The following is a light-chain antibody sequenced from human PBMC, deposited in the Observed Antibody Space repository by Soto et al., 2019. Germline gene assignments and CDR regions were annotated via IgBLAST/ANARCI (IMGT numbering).Light chain of an antibody. CDR2: AAS. J-gene: IGKJ1*01. Sequence: DIQMTQSPSSLSASVGDRVTITCRASQSISSYLNWYQQKPGKAPKLLIYAASSLQSVVPSRYSGSGSGTDFPLTISSLQREDFATYYCQQIYSTPPTFGQGTKVEIK. CDR1: QSISSY. V-gene: IGKV1-39*01. CDR3: QQIYSTPPT.